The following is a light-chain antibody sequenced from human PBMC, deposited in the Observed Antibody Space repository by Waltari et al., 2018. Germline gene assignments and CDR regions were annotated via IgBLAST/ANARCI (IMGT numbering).Light chain of an antibody. CDR3: SSYTRRSYWV. Sequence: QSALTQPASVSGSPGQSITTYCTGTSSDVVCYDFLSRFQQHPGKAPTVMIYKVNNRPSGVSNRFSGSKSANTASLTISGLQAEDEADYYCSSYTRRSYWVFGGGTQLTVL. J-gene: IGLJ3*02. CDR1: SSDVVCYDF. V-gene: IGLV2-14*01. CDR2: KVN.